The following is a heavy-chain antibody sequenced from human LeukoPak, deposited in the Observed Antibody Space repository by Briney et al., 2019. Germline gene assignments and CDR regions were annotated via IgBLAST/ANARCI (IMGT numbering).Heavy chain of an antibody. CDR3: ASVYGDYVNWFDP. Sequence: PSETLSLTCAVYGGSFSGYYWSWIRQPPGKGLEWIGEINHSGSTNCNPSLKSRVTISVDTSKNQFSLKLSSVTAADTAVYYCASVYGDYVNWFDPWGQGTLVTVSS. D-gene: IGHD4-17*01. CDR2: INHSGST. CDR1: GGSFSGYY. J-gene: IGHJ5*02. V-gene: IGHV4-34*01.